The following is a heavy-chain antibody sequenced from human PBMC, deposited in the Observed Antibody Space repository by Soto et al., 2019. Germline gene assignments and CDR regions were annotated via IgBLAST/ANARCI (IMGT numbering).Heavy chain of an antibody. D-gene: IGHD3-22*01. CDR1: GGSIRSGDYY. V-gene: IGHV4-30-4*01. J-gene: IGHJ6*02. Sequence: QVQLQESGPGLVKPSQTLSLTCTVSGGSIRSGDYYWSWIRQPPGKGLEWIGYIYYSGSTDYNPSLKSRVTISVDTAKNQFSLKLTSVTDADTAMYYCARDGNSRDSSGYYYDMDVWGQGTTVTVSS. CDR3: ARDGNSRDSSGYYYDMDV. CDR2: IYYSGST.